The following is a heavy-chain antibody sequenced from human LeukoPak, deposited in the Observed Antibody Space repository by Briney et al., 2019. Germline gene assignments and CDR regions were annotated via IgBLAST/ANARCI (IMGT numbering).Heavy chain of an antibody. D-gene: IGHD6-6*01. Sequence: SCKASGGTFSSYGMHWVRQAPGKGLEWVAFIRYDGSNKYYADSVKGRFTISRDNSKNTLYLQMNSLRAEDTAVYYCAKDSSIAARRPPDYWGQGTLVTVSS. CDR2: IRYDGSNK. CDR1: GGTFSSYG. J-gene: IGHJ4*02. V-gene: IGHV3-30*02. CDR3: AKDSSIAARRPPDY.